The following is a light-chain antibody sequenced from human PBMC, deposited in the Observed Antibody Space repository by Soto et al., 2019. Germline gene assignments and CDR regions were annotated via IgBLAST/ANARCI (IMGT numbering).Light chain of an antibody. Sequence: DIQMTQSPSTLSGSVGDRVTITCRASQGISSSLAWYQQRAGKAPKFLIYAASTLQSGVPSRFSGSGSGTEFTLTISSLQPEDFATYYCQQLNSYPRTFGQGTKGDIK. CDR3: QQLNSYPRT. V-gene: IGKV1-9*01. J-gene: IGKJ1*01. CDR2: AAS. CDR1: QGISSS.